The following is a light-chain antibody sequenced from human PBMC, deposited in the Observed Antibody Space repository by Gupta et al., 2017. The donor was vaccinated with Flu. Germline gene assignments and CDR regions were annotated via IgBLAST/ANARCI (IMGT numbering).Light chain of an antibody. J-gene: IGLJ1*01. CDR3: QSYDSSLSGSV. Sequence: SSNIGAGYDVHWYQQLPGTAAKVLIYGNSNRPSGVPDRFSGSKSGTSASLAITGLQAEDEADYYCQSYDSSLSGSVFGTGTKVTVL. CDR1: SSNIGAGYD. CDR2: GNS. V-gene: IGLV1-40*01.